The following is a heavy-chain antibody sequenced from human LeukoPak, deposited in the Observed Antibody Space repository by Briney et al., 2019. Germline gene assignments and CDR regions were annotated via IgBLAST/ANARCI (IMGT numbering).Heavy chain of an antibody. CDR1: GYTFPGYC. CDR3: ARGSTGNWYFDL. D-gene: IGHD2-2*01. V-gene: IGHV1-2*02. Sequence: GASVNVSCKASGYTFPGYCMHWVRQAPGQGLEWMGWINPNSGGTNYAQKFQGRITMTRDTSISTAYMELSRLRSDNTAVYYCARGSTGNWYFDLWGRGTLVTVSS. CDR2: INPNSGGT. J-gene: IGHJ2*01.